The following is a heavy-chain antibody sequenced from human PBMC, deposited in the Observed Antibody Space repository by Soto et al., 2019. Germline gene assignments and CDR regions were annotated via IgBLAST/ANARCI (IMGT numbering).Heavy chain of an antibody. CDR1: GFTFSSYA. Sequence: GGSLRLSCSASGFTFSSYAMNWVRQAPGKGLEYVSAISSNGSSTYYADSVKGRFTTSRANSKNTLYLQMSSLRAEDTAVYYRVKGPSVLRLLEWFLGYFDYWGQGTLVTVSS. J-gene: IGHJ4*02. D-gene: IGHD3-3*01. CDR2: ISSNGSST. V-gene: IGHV3-64D*06. CDR3: VKGPSVLRLLEWFLGYFDY.